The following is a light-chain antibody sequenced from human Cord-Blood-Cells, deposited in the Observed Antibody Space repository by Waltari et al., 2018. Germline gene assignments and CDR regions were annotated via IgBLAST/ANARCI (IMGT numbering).Light chain of an antibody. CDR1: SSDVGGYNY. CDR3: CSYAGSYTYV. J-gene: IGLJ1*01. Sequence: QSALTQPRSVSGSPGQSVTISCTGTSSDVGGYNYVSWYQQHPGKAPKLMIYDVSKWPSGVPYRFSGSKSGNTASLTISGLQAEDEADYYCCSYAGSYTYVFGTGTKVTVL. CDR2: DVS. V-gene: IGLV2-11*01.